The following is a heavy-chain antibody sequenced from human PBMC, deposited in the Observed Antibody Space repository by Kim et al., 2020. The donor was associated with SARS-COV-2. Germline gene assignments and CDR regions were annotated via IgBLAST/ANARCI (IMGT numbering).Heavy chain of an antibody. V-gene: IGHV3-48*02. Sequence: GGSLRLSCAASGFTFSTYPMNWVRQAPGKGLEWVSYINSGSSTKNYADSVKGRFAISRDNAKNSLYLQMNSLRDEDTAVYFCARGDLSSGYYLDYWGQGTLVTVSS. CDR1: GFTFSTYP. CDR3: ARGDLSSGYYLDY. CDR2: INSGSSTK. J-gene: IGHJ4*02. D-gene: IGHD3-22*01.